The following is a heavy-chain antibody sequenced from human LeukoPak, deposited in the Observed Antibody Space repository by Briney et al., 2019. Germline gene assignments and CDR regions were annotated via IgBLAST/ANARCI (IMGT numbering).Heavy chain of an antibody. V-gene: IGHV3-23*01. CDR1: GFTFSSYG. J-gene: IGHJ6*03. CDR3: ARDRPPGGYYMDV. CDR2: ISGSGGST. D-gene: IGHD3-10*01. Sequence: GGTLRLSCAASGFTFSSYGMSWVRQAPGKGLEWVSAISGSGGSTYYADSVKGRFTISRDNAKNSLYLQMNSLRAEDTAVYYCARDRPPGGYYMDVWGKGTTVTVSS.